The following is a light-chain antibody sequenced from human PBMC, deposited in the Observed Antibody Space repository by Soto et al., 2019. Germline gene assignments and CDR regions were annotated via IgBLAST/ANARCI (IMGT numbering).Light chain of an antibody. Sequence: SYELTQPPSVSVAPGQTARITCGGNNIGSKSVHWYQQKPGQAPLLVVYDDSDRPSGIPERFSGSNSGNTATLTISRVEAGDEADYYCQVWDSSSDPSYVFGTGTKVTVL. CDR1: NIGSKS. V-gene: IGLV3-21*02. CDR3: QVWDSSSDPSYV. CDR2: DDS. J-gene: IGLJ1*01.